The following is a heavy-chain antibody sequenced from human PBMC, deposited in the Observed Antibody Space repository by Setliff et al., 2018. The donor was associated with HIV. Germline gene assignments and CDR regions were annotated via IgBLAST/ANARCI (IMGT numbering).Heavy chain of an antibody. CDR1: GFTFSSYA. V-gene: IGHV3-30*07. D-gene: IGHD4-17*01. J-gene: IGHJ4*02. CDR3: MYGGRTATTH. Sequence: LRLSCAASGFTFSSYAMHWVRQAPGKGLEWVAVISYDGSSTNYADSVKGRFTISRDNAKYSLYLQMNTLRVEDTAVYYCMYGGRTATTHWGQGTLVTVSS. CDR2: ISYDGSST.